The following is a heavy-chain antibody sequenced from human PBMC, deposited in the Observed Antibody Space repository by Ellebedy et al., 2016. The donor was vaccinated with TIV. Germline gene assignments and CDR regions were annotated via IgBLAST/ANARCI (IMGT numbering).Heavy chain of an antibody. CDR3: ARDIAEVVGYGMDA. CDR2: IWYDGSNK. CDR1: GFTFSSYG. Sequence: PGGSLRLSCAASGFTFSSYGMHWVRQAPGKGLEWVAVIWYDGSNKYYADSVKCRFTISRDNSKNTLYLQMNSLRAEDTAVYYCARDIAEVVGYGMDAWGQGTTVTVSS. J-gene: IGHJ6*02. D-gene: IGHD6-13*01. V-gene: IGHV3-33*01.